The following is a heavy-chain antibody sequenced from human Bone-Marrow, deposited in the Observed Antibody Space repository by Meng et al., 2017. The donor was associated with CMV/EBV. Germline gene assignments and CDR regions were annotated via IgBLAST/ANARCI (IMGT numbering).Heavy chain of an antibody. D-gene: IGHD6-13*01. CDR3: AKDRDSSSWQHYYYGMDV. CDR2: ISWDGGST. V-gene: IGHV3-43D*03. J-gene: IGHJ6*02. CDR1: GFTFGDYA. Sequence: GESLKISCAASGFTFGDYAMHWVRQAPGKGLEWVSLISWDGGSTYYADSVKGRFTISRDNSKNSLYLQMNSLRAEDTALYYCAKDRDSSSWQHYYYGMDVWGQGTTVTVSS.